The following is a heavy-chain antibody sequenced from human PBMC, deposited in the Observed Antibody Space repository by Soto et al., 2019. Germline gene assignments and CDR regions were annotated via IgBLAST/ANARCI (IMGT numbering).Heavy chain of an antibody. CDR2: INAGNTNT. CDR1: GYTFSHYA. CDR3: ARGTPVWFDP. J-gene: IGHJ5*02. D-gene: IGHD3-10*01. V-gene: IGHV1-3*01. Sequence: ASVKVSCKASGYTFSHYAMHWVRQAPGQRLEWMGWINAGNTNTKYSQKFQGRVTITRDTSASTAYMELSSLRSEDTAVYYCARGTPVWFDPWGQGTLVTVSS.